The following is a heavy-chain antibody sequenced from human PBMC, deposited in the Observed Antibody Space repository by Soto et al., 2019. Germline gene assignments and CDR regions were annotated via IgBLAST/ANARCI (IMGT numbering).Heavy chain of an antibody. CDR3: ARGRYGDY. V-gene: IGHV1-18*01. D-gene: IGHD1-1*01. Sequence: QVHLVQSGAEVKKPGASVKVSCKGPGYDFTTYGITWVRQAPGQGLEWMAWISAHNGNTDYAQKLQGRVTVTRDTSTSTSYMELRSLRSDDTAVYYCARGRYGDYCGQGALVTVSS. J-gene: IGHJ4*02. CDR2: ISAHNGNT. CDR1: GYDFTTYG.